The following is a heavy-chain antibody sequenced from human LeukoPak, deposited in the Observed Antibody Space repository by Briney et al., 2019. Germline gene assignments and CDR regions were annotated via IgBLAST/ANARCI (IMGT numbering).Heavy chain of an antibody. D-gene: IGHD1-26*01. CDR2: IYSGGTT. Sequence: GGSLRLSCAASGFTVSNSYMSWVRQAPGKGLEWVSVIYSGGTTYYADSVKGRFTISRDNSKNTLYLQMNSLRAEDTAVYYCVRDLGGRSGHWGQGTLVTVSS. CDR1: GFTVSNSY. V-gene: IGHV3-53*01. CDR3: VRDLGGRSGH. J-gene: IGHJ4*02.